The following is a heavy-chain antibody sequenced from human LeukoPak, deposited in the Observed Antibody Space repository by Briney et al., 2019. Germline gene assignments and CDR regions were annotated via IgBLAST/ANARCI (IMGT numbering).Heavy chain of an antibody. CDR1: GYSFTSHW. Sequence: GESLKISCKGSGYSFTSHWIGWVRQMPGKGLEWMGIIHPGDSDTRYSPSFQGQVTIAADKSISTAYLQWSSLKASDTAMYYCARLSYYDSSGYYGFDYWGQGSLVTVSS. D-gene: IGHD3-22*01. CDR3: ARLSYYDSSGYYGFDY. CDR2: IHPGDSDT. J-gene: IGHJ4*02. V-gene: IGHV5-51*01.